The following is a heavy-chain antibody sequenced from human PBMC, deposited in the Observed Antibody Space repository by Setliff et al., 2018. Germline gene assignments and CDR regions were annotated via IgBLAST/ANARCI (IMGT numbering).Heavy chain of an antibody. J-gene: IGHJ4*02. CDR1: GFTFTNYW. CDR2: IKQDESEK. V-gene: IGHV3-7*01. Sequence: PGGSLRLSCAASGFTFTNYWINWVRQAPGKGLEWVANIKQDESEKHYVGSVKGRFTISRDNARNSVYLQMNSLRAEDAAVYYCARGGRYSSSSLDYWGQGTLVTVSS. CDR3: ARGGRYSSSSLDY. D-gene: IGHD6-6*01.